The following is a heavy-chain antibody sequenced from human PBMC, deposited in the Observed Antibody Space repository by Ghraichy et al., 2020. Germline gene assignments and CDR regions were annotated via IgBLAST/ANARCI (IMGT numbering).Heavy chain of an antibody. CDR2: IRGGGGTT. Sequence: GGSLRLSCAASGFTFSNYPMSWVRQAPGKGLEWVSAIRGGGGTTYYADSVKGRFTISRDNSKNTLYLQMNSLRAEDTAIYFCAKEGQSNYDFWSGYLDYWGQGTLVTVSS. J-gene: IGHJ4*02. V-gene: IGHV3-23*01. CDR3: AKEGQSNYDFWSGYLDY. CDR1: GFTFSNYP. D-gene: IGHD3-3*01.